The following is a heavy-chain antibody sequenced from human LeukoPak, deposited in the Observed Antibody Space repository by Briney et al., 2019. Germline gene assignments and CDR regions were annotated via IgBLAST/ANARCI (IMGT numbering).Heavy chain of an antibody. V-gene: IGHV3-23*01. CDR2: ISGSGGST. D-gene: IGHD3-22*01. Sequence: SGGSLRLSCAASGFTFSSYAMSWVRQAPGKGLEWVSGISGSGGSTYYADSVKGRFTISRDNSKNTLYLQMSSLRAEDTAVYYCAKTYYYDSSGYYYWYFDLWGRGTLVTVSS. CDR3: AKTYYYDSSGYYYWYFDL. J-gene: IGHJ2*01. CDR1: GFTFSSYA.